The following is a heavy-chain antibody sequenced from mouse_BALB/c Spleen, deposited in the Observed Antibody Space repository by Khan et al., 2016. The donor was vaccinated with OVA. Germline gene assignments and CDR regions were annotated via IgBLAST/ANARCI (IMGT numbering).Heavy chain of an antibody. Sequence: VQLQESGPGLVAPSQSLSITCTVSGFSLSRYNIHWVRQPPGKGLEWLGMIWGGGGTDYNSTLKSRLSIRKDNAKSQVFLKLNTLQTHATAMYDCASAYYRYYGYYAMDYWGQGTPVTVSA. CDR2: IWGGGGT. CDR1: GFSLSRYN. D-gene: IGHD2-14*01. V-gene: IGHV2-6-4*01. J-gene: IGHJ4*01. CDR3: ASAYYRYYGYYAMDY.